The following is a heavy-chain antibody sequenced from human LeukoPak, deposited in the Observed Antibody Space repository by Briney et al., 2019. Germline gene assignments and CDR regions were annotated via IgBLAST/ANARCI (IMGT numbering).Heavy chain of an antibody. V-gene: IGHV3-74*01. CDR1: GFTFSSYW. Sequence: GGSLRLSCAASGFTFSSYWMHWVRQAPGKGLVWVSRINSDGSSTSYADSVKGRFTISRDNAKNTLYLQMNSLTAEDTAVYYCARDRGYQMVDPWGQGTLVTVSS. J-gene: IGHJ5*02. CDR2: INSDGSST. D-gene: IGHD5-12*01. CDR3: ARDRGYQMVDP.